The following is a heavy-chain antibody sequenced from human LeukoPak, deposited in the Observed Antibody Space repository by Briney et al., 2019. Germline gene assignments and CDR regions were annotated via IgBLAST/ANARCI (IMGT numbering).Heavy chain of an antibody. D-gene: IGHD6-19*01. CDR1: GFTFSDYA. CDR2: IRSSGDTT. CDR3: AKDSGVAVAGNLDN. V-gene: IGHV3-23*01. Sequence: GGSLRLSCAVSGFTFSDYAMSWVRQAPGKGLEWVSRIRSSGDTTYYADSVKGRFTTSRDNSKNTLYLQMNSLRVEDTAVYYCAKDSGVAVAGNLDNWGQGTLVTVSS. J-gene: IGHJ4*02.